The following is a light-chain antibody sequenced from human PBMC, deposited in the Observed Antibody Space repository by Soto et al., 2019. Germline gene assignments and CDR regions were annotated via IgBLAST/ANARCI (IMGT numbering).Light chain of an antibody. CDR1: QSISSW. CDR3: QQYNINSYT. CDR2: KAS. V-gene: IGKV1-5*03. Sequence: DIQMTQSPSTLSASVGDRVTITCRASQSISSWLAWYQQKPGKAPKLLIYKASSLQSGVPSRFSGSGSGTEFTLTISSLQPDDFATYYCQQYNINSYTFGQGTKLEI. J-gene: IGKJ2*01.